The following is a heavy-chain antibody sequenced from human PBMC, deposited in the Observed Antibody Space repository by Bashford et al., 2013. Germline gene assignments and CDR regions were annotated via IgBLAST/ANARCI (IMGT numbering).Heavy chain of an antibody. J-gene: IGHJ4*02. Sequence: SETLSLTCTVSGGSISGYYWSWIRQTPGKGLEWIAYIYYSGNTNYNPSLKSRVTISVDTSMNQFSLKLSSVSAADTAVYYCARNHPRQSYLDYWGQGTLVTVSS. CDR3: ARNHPRQSYLDY. CDR2: IYYSGNT. V-gene: IGHV4-59*01. CDR1: GGSISGYY.